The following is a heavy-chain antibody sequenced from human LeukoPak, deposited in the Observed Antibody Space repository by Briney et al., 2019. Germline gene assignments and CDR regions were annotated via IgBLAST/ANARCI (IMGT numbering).Heavy chain of an antibody. J-gene: IGHJ5*02. Sequence: GASVKVSCKASGGTFSSYAISWVRQAPGQGLEWMGRIIPILGIANYAQKFQGRVTITADKSTSTAYMELSSLRSEDTAVYYCARSQGGNTLWFDPWGQGTLVTVSS. CDR1: GGTFSSYA. V-gene: IGHV1-69*04. CDR2: IIPILGIA. CDR3: ARSQGGNTLWFDP. D-gene: IGHD4-23*01.